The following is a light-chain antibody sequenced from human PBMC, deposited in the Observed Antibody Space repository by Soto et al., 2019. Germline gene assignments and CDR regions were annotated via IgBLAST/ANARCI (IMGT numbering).Light chain of an antibody. CDR2: EVS. J-gene: IGLJ1*01. Sequence: QSALTQPASVSGSPGQSITISCTGTSSDVGGYNYVSWSQQHPGKAPKLMIYEVSNRPSGVSNRFSGSRSGNTASLTISGLQSEDEAEYYCNSYTNNNTFVFGTGTKVTVL. V-gene: IGLV2-14*01. CDR3: NSYTNNNTFV. CDR1: SSDVGGYNY.